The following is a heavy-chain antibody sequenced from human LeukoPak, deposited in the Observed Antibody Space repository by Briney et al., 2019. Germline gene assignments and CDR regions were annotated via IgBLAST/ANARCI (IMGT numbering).Heavy chain of an antibody. CDR1: GYTFTSYG. CDR2: ISAYNGNT. V-gene: IGHV1-18*01. D-gene: IGHD2-15*01. Sequence: GASVKVSCKASGYTFTSYGISWVRQAPGQGLEWMGWISAYNGNTNYAQKLQGRVTMTTDTSTSTAYMELRSLRSDDTAVYYCASSDVVVVAATPHYYYYGMDVWGQGTTVTVSS. CDR3: ASSDVVVVAATPHYYYYGMDV. J-gene: IGHJ6*02.